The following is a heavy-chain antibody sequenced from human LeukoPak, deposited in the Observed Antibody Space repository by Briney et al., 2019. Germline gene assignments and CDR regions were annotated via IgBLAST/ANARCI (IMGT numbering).Heavy chain of an antibody. CDR2: IQFDGNKK. CDR3: AKAGHAPDSRGFYYFCDH. D-gene: IGHD3-22*01. Sequence: GGSLRLSCVVSGLTFNKFGMHWVRQSPGTGLEWVAVIQFDGNKKYYADSVSGRFNISRDNSKNTLYLDINSLRPEDTAVYYCAKAGHAPDSRGFYYFCDHWGKGTLVTVSS. J-gene: IGHJ4*02. V-gene: IGHV3-30*18. CDR1: GLTFNKFG.